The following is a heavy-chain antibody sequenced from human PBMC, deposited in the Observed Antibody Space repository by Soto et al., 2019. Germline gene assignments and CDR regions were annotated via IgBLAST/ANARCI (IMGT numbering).Heavy chain of an antibody. CDR3: ASLHSSSHVIGDFDI. V-gene: IGHV3-53*02. Sequence: EVQLVETGGGLIQPGGSLRLSCAASAFTVSRNYMSWVRQSPGKWLECVSVVYSGGSTYYADSVKGRFTISRDNSKNTLHLQMTRLRAADTAVYYGASLHSSSHVIGDFDIWGRGILVTVSS. J-gene: IGHJ2*01. CDR1: AFTVSRNY. CDR2: VYSGGST. D-gene: IGHD6-6*01.